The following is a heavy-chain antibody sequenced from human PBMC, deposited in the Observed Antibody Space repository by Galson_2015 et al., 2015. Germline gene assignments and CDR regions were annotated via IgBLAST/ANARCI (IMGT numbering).Heavy chain of an antibody. Sequence: SLRLSCAASGFTFSSYAMHWVRQAPGKGLEWVAVISYDGSNKYYADSVKGRFTISRDNSKNTLYLQMNSLRAEDTAVYYCARECSSTSCYEYGMDVWGQGTTVTVSS. CDR3: ARECSSTSCYEYGMDV. D-gene: IGHD2-2*01. CDR2: ISYDGSNK. CDR1: GFTFSSYA. J-gene: IGHJ6*02. V-gene: IGHV3-30-3*01.